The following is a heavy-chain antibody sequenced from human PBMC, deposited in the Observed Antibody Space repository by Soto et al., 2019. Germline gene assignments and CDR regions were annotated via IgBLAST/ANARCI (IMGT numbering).Heavy chain of an antibody. CDR3: ARDGAYDSSGYFSYYFDY. D-gene: IGHD3-22*01. J-gene: IGHJ4*02. CDR2: INAGNGNT. Sequence: VSVKVSCKASGYTFTSYAMHWVRQAPGQRLEWMGWINAGNGNTKYSQKFQGRVTITRDTSASTAYMELSSLRSEDTAVYYCARDGAYDSSGYFSYYFDYWGQGTLVTVSS. CDR1: GYTFTSYA. V-gene: IGHV1-3*01.